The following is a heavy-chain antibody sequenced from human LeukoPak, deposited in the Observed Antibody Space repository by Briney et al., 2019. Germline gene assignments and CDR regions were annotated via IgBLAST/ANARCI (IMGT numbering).Heavy chain of an antibody. Sequence: GGSLRLSCAASGFTFSSYSMNWVRQAPGKGLEWVSSINSRSSYIYYADSVKGRFTISRDNAKNSLYLQMNSLRAEDTAVYYCARDRGVGAPYYFDYWGQGTLVTVSS. J-gene: IGHJ4*02. D-gene: IGHD1-26*01. CDR1: GFTFSSYS. V-gene: IGHV3-21*04. CDR2: INSRSSYI. CDR3: ARDRGVGAPYYFDY.